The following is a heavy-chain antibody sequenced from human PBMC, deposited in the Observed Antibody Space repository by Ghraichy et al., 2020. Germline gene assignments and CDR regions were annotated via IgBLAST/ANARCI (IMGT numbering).Heavy chain of an antibody. V-gene: IGHV3-53*01. CDR2: IYSGGST. Sequence: GGSLRLSCAASGFTVSNRYMSWVRQAPAKGLEWVSVIYSGGSTYYADSVKGRFTISRDNSKNTLFLQMNSLRAEDTAVYYCASRPPGDYGNLDYWGQGTLVTVSS. CDR1: GFTVSNRY. CDR3: ASRPPGDYGNLDY. D-gene: IGHD4-17*01. J-gene: IGHJ4*02.